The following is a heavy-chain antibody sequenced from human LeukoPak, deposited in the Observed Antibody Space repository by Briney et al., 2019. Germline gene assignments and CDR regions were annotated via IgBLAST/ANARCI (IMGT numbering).Heavy chain of an antibody. Sequence: PGGSLRLSCAASRFTFSSYAMHWVRQAPGKGLEYVSAISSNGGSTYYANSVKGRFTISRDNSKNTLYLQMGSLRAEDIAVYYCARGVLARGSSGWYFDYWGQGTLVTVSS. V-gene: IGHV3-64*01. J-gene: IGHJ4*02. CDR2: ISSNGGST. CDR1: RFTFSSYA. CDR3: ARGVLARGSSGWYFDY. D-gene: IGHD6-19*01.